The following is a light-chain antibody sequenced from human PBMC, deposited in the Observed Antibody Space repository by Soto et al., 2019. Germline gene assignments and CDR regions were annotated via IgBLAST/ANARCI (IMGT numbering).Light chain of an antibody. CDR1: QRVSNN. Sequence: EVGLTPSQVTLSVSPGERGTLSCRASQRVSNNLAWYQQKPGQAPSLLIYGESTRATGIPARFSGSGSGTEFTLTISSLQSEDLAVYYCQQYNNWYTLGQGTKLEIK. J-gene: IGKJ2*01. V-gene: IGKV3-15*01. CDR3: QQYNNWYT. CDR2: GES.